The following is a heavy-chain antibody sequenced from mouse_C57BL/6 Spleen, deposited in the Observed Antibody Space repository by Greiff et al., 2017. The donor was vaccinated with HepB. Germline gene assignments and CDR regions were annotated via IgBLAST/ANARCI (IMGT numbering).Heavy chain of an antibody. V-gene: IGHV1-69*01. CDR1: GYTFTSYW. Sequence: VQLQQPGAELVMPGASVKLSCKASGYTFTSYWMHWVKQRPGQGLEWIGEIDPSDSYTNYNQKFKGKSTLTVDKSSSTAYMQLSSLTSEDSAVYYCARSSVYYYGSSYVDYWGQGTTLTVSS. CDR3: ARSSVYYYGSSYVDY. CDR2: IDPSDSYT. J-gene: IGHJ2*01. D-gene: IGHD1-1*01.